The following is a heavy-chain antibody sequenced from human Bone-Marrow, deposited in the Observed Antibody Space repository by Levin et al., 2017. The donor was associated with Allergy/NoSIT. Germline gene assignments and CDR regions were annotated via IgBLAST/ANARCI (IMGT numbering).Heavy chain of an antibody. J-gene: IGHJ4*02. V-gene: IGHV3-15*07. D-gene: IGHD4-23*01. CDR1: GFTFSNAW. CDR2: IKSKTDGGTT. CDR3: TTDPTPRASGNDDY. Sequence: PGESLKISCAASGFTFSNAWMNWVRQAPGKGLEWVGRIKSKTDGGTTDYAAPVKGRFTISRDDSKNTLYLQMNSLKTEDTAVYYCTTDPTPRASGNDDYWGQGTLVTVSS.